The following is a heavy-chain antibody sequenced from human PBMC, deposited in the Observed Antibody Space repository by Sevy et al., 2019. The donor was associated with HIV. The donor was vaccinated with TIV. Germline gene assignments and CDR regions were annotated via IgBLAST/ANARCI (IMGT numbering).Heavy chain of an antibody. CDR1: GFTFSSYG. V-gene: IGHV3-30*03. CDR3: AIDLALKAGYYGMDV. CDR2: ISYDGSNK. J-gene: IGHJ6*02. Sequence: GGSLRLSCAASGFTFSSYGMHWVRQAPGKGLEWVAVISYDGSNKYYAESVKARFTISRDNSKNTLYLQMNRLRAEDTAVYYWAIDLALKAGYYGMDVWGQGTTVTVSS.